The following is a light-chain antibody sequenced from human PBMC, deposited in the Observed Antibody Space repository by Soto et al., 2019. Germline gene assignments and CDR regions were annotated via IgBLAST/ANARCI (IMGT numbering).Light chain of an antibody. CDR3: QQRNNWPPSIT. CDR2: DAS. Sequence: EIVLAPSPDTLSLSPGERAPLSCRARQSVSSYLAWYQQKPGQAPTLLIYDASTSATGIPARSSGSGSGTDFTLTISSLEPEDFAVYYCQQRNNWPPSITFGQGTRVEIK. V-gene: IGKV3-11*01. J-gene: IGKJ5*01. CDR1: QSVSSY.